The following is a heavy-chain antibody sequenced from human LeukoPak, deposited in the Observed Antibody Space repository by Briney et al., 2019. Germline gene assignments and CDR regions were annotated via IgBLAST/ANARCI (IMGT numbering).Heavy chain of an antibody. CDR2: ISNDGTNK. V-gene: IGHV3-30*01. J-gene: IGHJ5*02. CDR3: ARDNDTDYTSSPGRFDT. CDR1: GFAFSSYA. D-gene: IGHD4-11*01. Sequence: GGSLRLSCAAPGFAFSSYALNWVCQAPGKGLEWVAVISNDGTNKFYADSVRGRFTISRDNSKNTVFLQMNSLRPEDTAVYYCARDNDTDYTSSPGRFDTWGQGTLVTVSS.